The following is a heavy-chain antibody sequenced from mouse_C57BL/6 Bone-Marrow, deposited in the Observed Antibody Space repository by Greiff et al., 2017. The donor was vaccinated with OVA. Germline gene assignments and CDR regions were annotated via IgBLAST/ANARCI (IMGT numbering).Heavy chain of an antibody. V-gene: IGHV1-55*01. CDR2: IYPGSGST. CDR1: GYTFTSYW. Sequence: QVHVKQPGAELVKPGASVKMSCKASGYTFTSYWITWVKQRPGQGLEWIGDIYPGSGSTNYNEKFKSKATLTVDTSSSTAYMQLSSLTSEDSAVYYCARSRYYSNYSHWYFDVWGTGTTVTVSS. J-gene: IGHJ1*03. CDR3: ARSRYYSNYSHWYFDV. D-gene: IGHD2-5*01.